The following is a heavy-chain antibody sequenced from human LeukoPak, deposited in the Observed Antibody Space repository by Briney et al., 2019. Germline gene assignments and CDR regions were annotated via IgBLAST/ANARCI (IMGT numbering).Heavy chain of an antibody. CDR2: INPSGGST. Sequence: ASVKVSCKPSGDTFTSYYMHWVRQAPGQGLEWMGIINPSGGSTSYAQKFQGRVTMTRDTSTSTVYMELSSLRSEDTAVYYCARLAAAGPYFGYWGQGTLVTVS. V-gene: IGHV1-46*03. CDR1: GDTFTSYY. J-gene: IGHJ4*02. CDR3: ARLAAAGPYFGY. D-gene: IGHD6-13*01.